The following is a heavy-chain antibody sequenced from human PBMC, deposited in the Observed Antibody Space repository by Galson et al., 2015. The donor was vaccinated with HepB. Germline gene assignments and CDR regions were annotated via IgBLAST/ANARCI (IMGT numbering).Heavy chain of an antibody. CDR1: RFTFSGSD. V-gene: IGHV3-73*01. Sequence: SLRLSCAASRFTFSGSDMHWVRQASGTGLEWIGRVRTQANSYATKYSASVQGRFTISRDDLKNTAYLQMNSLKIEDTAVYYCTNDSLGYIDAWGQGTTVTVSS. D-gene: IGHD6-25*01. CDR3: TNDSLGYIDA. CDR2: VRTQANSYAT. J-gene: IGHJ6*02.